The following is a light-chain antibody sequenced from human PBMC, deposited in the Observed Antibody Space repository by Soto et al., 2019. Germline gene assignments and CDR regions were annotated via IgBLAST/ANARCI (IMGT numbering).Light chain of an antibody. CDR2: AAS. V-gene: IGKV1-39*01. CDR3: QQRYSTPLT. Sequence: DIQMTQSPSSLSASVGDRVTITCRASQSISSYLNWYQQKPWKAPKLLIYAASSWQSGVPSRFSGSGSGTDFTLTISSLQPEDCATYYCQQRYSTPLTFGEVTKVDIK. CDR1: QSISSY. J-gene: IGKJ1*01.